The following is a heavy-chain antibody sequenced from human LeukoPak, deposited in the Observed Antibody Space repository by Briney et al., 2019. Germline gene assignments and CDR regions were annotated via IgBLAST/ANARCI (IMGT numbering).Heavy chain of an antibody. V-gene: IGHV4-4*07. Sequence: SETLSLTCAVYGGSFSGYYWSWIRQPAGKGLEWIGRIYTSGSTNYNPSLKSRITMSVDTSKNQFSLKLSSVTAADTAVYYCARDRILTGYLNNWFDPWGQGTLVTVSS. CDR3: ARDRILTGYLNNWFDP. J-gene: IGHJ5*02. CDR1: GGSFSGYY. CDR2: IYTSGST. D-gene: IGHD3-9*01.